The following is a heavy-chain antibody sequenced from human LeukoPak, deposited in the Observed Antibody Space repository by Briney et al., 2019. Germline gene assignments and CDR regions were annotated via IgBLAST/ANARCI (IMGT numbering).Heavy chain of an antibody. D-gene: IGHD1-26*01. CDR1: GFTFSSNA. V-gene: IGHV3-30-3*01. CDR3: ARGLLGAPTSYFDY. Sequence: GGSLRLSCAASGFTFSSNAMHWVRQAPGKGLEWVAVITYDGSNKYYADSVKGRFTISRDNSKNTLYLQMNSLRAEDTAVYYCARGLLGAPTSYFDYWGQGTLVTVSS. J-gene: IGHJ4*02. CDR2: ITYDGSNK.